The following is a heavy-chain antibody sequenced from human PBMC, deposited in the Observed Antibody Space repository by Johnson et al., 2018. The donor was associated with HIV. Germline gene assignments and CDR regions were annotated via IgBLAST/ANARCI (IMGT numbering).Heavy chain of an antibody. CDR1: GFTFSDYY. CDR2: ISSSGSII. J-gene: IGHJ3*02. V-gene: IGHV3-11*01. Sequence: QVQLVESGGGLVQPGGSLRLSCAASGFTFSDYYMSWIRQAPGKGLEWVSYISSSGSIIYYSDSVKGRFAISRDNSKKTLYLQMNSLRADDTALYYCARDRRNYDDSSGYPDYDAFDIWGQGTMVTVTS. CDR3: ARDRRNYDDSSGYPDYDAFDI. D-gene: IGHD3-22*01.